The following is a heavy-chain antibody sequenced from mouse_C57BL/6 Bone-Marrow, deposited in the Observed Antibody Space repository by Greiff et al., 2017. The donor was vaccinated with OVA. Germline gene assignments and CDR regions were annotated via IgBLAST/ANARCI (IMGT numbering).Heavy chain of an antibody. J-gene: IGHJ4*01. CDR3: ARNYHYAMDY. Sequence: EVHLVESGGGLVQPGGSLSLSCAASGFTFTDYYMSWVRQPPGKALEWLGFIRNKANGYTTEYSASVKGRFTISRDNSQSILYLQMNALRAEDSATYYCARNYHYAMDYWGQGTSVTVSS. D-gene: IGHD2-1*01. V-gene: IGHV7-3*01. CDR2: IRNKANGYTT. CDR1: GFTFTDYY.